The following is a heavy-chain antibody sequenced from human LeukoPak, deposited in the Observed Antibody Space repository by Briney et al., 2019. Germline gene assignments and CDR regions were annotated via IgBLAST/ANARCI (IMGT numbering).Heavy chain of an antibody. D-gene: IGHD3-10*01. V-gene: IGHV1-69*13. CDR3: AGLYYGSEIYYYYMDV. CDR1: GYTFTSYD. Sequence: GASVKVSCKASGYTFTSYDINWVRQAPGQGLEWMGGIIPIFGTANYAQKFQGRVTITADESTSTAYMELSSLRSEDTAVYYCAGLYYGSEIYYYYMDVWGKGTTVTISS. CDR2: IIPIFGTA. J-gene: IGHJ6*03.